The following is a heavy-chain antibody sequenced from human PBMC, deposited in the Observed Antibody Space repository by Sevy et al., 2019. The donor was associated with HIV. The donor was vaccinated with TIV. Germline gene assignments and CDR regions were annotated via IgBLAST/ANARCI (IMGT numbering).Heavy chain of an antibody. J-gene: IGHJ4*02. CDR2: INGDGTNT. CDR1: GFTFNRNW. V-gene: IGHV3-74*01. CDR3: ASEVYCSSGRCFSPRFDN. D-gene: IGHD2-15*01. Sequence: GGSLRLSCAASGFTFNRNWMHWVRQAPGKVLVWVSQINGDGTNTNCADSVKGRFTISRDNAKNTVYLQMNSLTVEDTAVYYCASEVYCSSGRCFSPRFDNWGQGTLVTVSS.